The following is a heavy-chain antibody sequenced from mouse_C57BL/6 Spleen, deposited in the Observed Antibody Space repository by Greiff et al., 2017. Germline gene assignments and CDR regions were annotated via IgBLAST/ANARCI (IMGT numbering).Heavy chain of an antibody. D-gene: IGHD2-3*01. CDR1: GYTFTSYW. CDR2: IHPNSGST. V-gene: IGHV1-64*01. CDR3: ARSSIYDGYQFAD. Sequence: QVQLQQPGAELVKPGASVKLSCKASGYTFTSYWMHWVKQRPGQGLEWIGMIHPNSGSTNYNEKFKSKATLTVDKSSSTAYMQLSSLTSEDSAVYYCARSSIYDGYQFADWGQGTLVTVSA. J-gene: IGHJ3*01.